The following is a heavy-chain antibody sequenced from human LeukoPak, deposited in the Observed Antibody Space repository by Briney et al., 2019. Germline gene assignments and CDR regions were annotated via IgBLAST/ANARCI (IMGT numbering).Heavy chain of an antibody. D-gene: IGHD3-10*01. J-gene: IGHJ5*02. CDR2: INSDGSST. CDR3: ARVVSPIAYSSRKGSFDP. V-gene: IGHV3-74*01. CDR1: GFTFSSYW. Sequence: QSGGSLRLSCAASGFTFSSYWMHWVRQAPGKGLVRVSRINSDGSSTSYADSVKGRFTISRDNAKNTLYLQMNSLRAEDTAVYYCARVVSPIAYSSRKGSFDPWGQGTLVTVSS.